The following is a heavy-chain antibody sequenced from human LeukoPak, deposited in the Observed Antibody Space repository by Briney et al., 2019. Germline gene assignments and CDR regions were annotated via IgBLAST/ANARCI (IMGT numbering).Heavy chain of an antibody. V-gene: IGHV3-23*01. CDR3: AKDKGYYYGSGSYSR. D-gene: IGHD3-10*01. CDR1: GFTFSSYA. J-gene: IGHJ4*02. CDR2: ISGSGGST. Sequence: GGSLRLSCAASGFTFSSYAMSWVRQAPGKGLEWVSAISGSGGSTYYADSVKGRFTISRDNSKNTLYLQMNSLRAEDTAVYYCAKDKGYYYGSGSYSRWGQGTLVTVSS.